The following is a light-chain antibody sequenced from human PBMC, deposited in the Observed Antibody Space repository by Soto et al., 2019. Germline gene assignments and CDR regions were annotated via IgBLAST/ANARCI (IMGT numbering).Light chain of an antibody. Sequence: QSALTRPPSASGSPGQSVTISCTGTSSDVGDYKYVSWYQQHPGKAPKVMIYEVSKRPSGVPDRFSGSKSGNTASLTVSGLQAEDEADYYCSSYAGSNTWVFGGGTKLTVL. V-gene: IGLV2-8*01. CDR2: EVS. CDR3: SSYAGSNTWV. J-gene: IGLJ3*02. CDR1: SSDVGDYKY.